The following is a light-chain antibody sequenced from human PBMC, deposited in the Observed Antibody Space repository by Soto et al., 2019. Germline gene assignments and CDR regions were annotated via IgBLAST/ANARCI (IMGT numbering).Light chain of an antibody. CDR3: QQYETFSGT. J-gene: IGKJ1*01. CDR1: QSISSW. Sequence: DIQLTQSPSTLSASVGDRVTITCRASQSISSWLAWYQQKPGKAPKLLIYDASSLESGAPSRFSGSGSGTEFTLTISSLQPDDFATYYCQQYETFSGTFGPGTKVDI. V-gene: IGKV1-5*01. CDR2: DAS.